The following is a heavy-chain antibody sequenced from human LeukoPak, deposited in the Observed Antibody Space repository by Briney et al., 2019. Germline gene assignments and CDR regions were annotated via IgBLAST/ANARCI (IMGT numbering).Heavy chain of an antibody. CDR1: GYIFTTYY. D-gene: IGHD5-24*01. J-gene: IGHJ4*02. CDR2: IKPRGGST. V-gene: IGHV1-46*04. Sequence: ASVKVSCKASGYIFTTYYIHWVRQAPGQGLEWMGIIKPRGGSTEYAQKLQGRVTVTRDTSTSTVYMELSSLRSDDTAVYYCAREMAGGYFDYWGQGTLVTVSS. CDR3: AREMAGGYFDY.